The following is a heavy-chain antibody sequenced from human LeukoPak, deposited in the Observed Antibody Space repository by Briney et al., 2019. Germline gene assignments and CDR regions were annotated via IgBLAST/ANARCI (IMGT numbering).Heavy chain of an antibody. V-gene: IGHV3-43*02. Sequence: PGGSLRLSCAASGFTFDDYAMHWVRQAPGKGLEWVSLISGDGGSTYYADSVKGRFTISRDNSKNSLYLQMNGLRTEDTALYYCAKIGYGDREFDYWGQGTLVTVSS. CDR1: GFTFDDYA. D-gene: IGHD4-17*01. J-gene: IGHJ4*02. CDR2: ISGDGGST. CDR3: AKIGYGDREFDY.